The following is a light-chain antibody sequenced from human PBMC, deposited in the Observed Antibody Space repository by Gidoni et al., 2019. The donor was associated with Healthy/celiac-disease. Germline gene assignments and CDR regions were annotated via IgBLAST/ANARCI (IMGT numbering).Light chain of an antibody. CDR1: QSVSSSY. CDR3: QQYGSSPT. Sequence: EIVLTQSPCTLYLSPGDRATRSCRSRQSVSSSYLAWYQQNPGQAPRLLIYGASSSATGIPDRFSGSESGTDFTLTISRLEPEDFAVDYCQQYGSSPTFXGXTKVEIK. V-gene: IGKV3-20*01. CDR2: GAS. J-gene: IGKJ4*01.